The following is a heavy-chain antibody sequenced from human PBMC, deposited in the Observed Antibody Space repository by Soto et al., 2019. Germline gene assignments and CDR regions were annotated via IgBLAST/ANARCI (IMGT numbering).Heavy chain of an antibody. J-gene: IGHJ6*02. D-gene: IGHD1-26*01. CDR2: INAGNGQT. Sequence: QVQLVQSGAEVKKPVASVKVACKASGYTFTSYAMHWVRQAPGQRLEWMGWINAGNGQTKYSQKFQGRVTITRDTSESTAYMELSSLIPEDTAVYYCARVDQGAYYYYGMDVWGQGTTVTVSS. CDR1: GYTFTSYA. V-gene: IGHV1-3*01. CDR3: ARVDQGAYYYYGMDV.